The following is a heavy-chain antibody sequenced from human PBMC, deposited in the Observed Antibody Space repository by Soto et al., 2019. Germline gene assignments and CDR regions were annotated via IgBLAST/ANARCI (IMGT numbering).Heavy chain of an antibody. V-gene: IGHV3-21*01. J-gene: IGHJ6*03. CDR2: ISSSSSYI. CDR1: GFTFSSYS. D-gene: IGHD5-12*01. CDR3: ARGARVARYYYYMDV. Sequence: EVQLVESGGGLVKPGGSLRLSCAASGFTFSSYSMNWVRQAPGKGLEWVSSISSSSSYIYYADSVKGRFTISRDNAKNSLYLQMNSLRAEDTAVYYFARGARVARYYYYMDVWGKGTTVTVSS.